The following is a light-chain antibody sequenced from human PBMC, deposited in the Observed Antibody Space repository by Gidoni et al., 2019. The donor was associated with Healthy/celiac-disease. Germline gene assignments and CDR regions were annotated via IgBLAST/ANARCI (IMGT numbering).Light chain of an antibody. Sequence: MTQSPSSLSASVGDRVTITCRASQSISSYLNWYQQKPGKAPKLLIYAASSLQSGVPSRFSGSGSGTDFTLTISSLQPEDFATYYCQQSYSTPRFGGGTKVEIK. CDR2: AAS. V-gene: IGKV1-39*01. CDR3: QQSYSTPR. J-gene: IGKJ4*02. CDR1: QSISSY.